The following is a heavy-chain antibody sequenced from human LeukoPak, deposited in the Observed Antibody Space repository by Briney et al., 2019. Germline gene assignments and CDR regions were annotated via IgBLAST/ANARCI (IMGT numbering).Heavy chain of an antibody. J-gene: IGHJ4*02. CDR1: GFTFSSYW. CDR3: ARARPSMWIDY. D-gene: IGHD5-12*01. V-gene: IGHV3-74*01. CDR2: INSDGSST. Sequence: GGSLRLSCAASGFTFSSYWMHWVRQAPGKGLVWVSRINSDGSSTSYAGSVKGRFTISRDSSKNTLYLQMNSLRPEDTAVYYCARARPSMWIDYWGQGTLVTVSS.